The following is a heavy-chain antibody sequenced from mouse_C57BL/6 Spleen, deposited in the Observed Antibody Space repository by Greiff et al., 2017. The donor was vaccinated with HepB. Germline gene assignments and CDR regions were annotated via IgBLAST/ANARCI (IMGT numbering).Heavy chain of an antibody. D-gene: IGHD2-10*02. CDR2: ISSGGDYI. CDR1: GFTFSSYA. Sequence: EVQGVESGEGLVKPGGSLKLSCAASGFTFSSYAMSWVRQTPEKRLEWVAYISSGGDYIYYADTVKGRFTISRDNARNTLYLQMSSLKSEDTAMYYCTRGWYGNYVGYYFDYWGQGTTLTVSS. J-gene: IGHJ2*01. CDR3: TRGWYGNYVGYYFDY. V-gene: IGHV5-9-1*02.